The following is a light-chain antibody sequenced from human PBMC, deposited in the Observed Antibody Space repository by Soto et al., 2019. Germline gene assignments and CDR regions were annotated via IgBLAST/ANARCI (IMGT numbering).Light chain of an antibody. V-gene: IGKV3-15*01. CDR3: QEYIQWPPGM. J-gene: IGKJ1*01. CDR2: GAS. Sequence: EIVLTQSPGTLSLSPGERATLSCRASQSVSSSYLAWYQQKPGQAPRLLIYGASSRAPGISARFSGSGSGTEFTLTISSLQSEDFAVYYCQEYIQWPPGMFGPGTTVDIK. CDR1: QSVSSSY.